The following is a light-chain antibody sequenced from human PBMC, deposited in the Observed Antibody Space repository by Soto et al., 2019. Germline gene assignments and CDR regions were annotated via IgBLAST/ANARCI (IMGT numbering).Light chain of an antibody. V-gene: IGKV3-15*01. CDR2: DAS. Sequence: EIVMTQSPATLSVSPGERATLSCRASQNIGSHLAWYQQKPGQGPRLLIYDASTRATGISARFSGSGSGTEFTLTISSLQSEDFAVYYCQQYYHWRTFGQGTKVEF. J-gene: IGKJ1*01. CDR1: QNIGSH. CDR3: QQYYHWRT.